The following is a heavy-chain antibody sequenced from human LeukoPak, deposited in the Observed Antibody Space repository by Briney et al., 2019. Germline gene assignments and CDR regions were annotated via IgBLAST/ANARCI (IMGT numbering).Heavy chain of an antibody. CDR1: GFTFSSYA. CDR2: ISSNGGST. V-gene: IGHV3-64D*06. Sequence: GGSLRLSCSASGFTFSSYAMHWVRQAPGKGLEYVSAISSNGGSTYYADSVKGRFTISRDNSKNTLYLQMSSLRAEDTAVYYCVKPEESSTSRDSAGGYWGQGTLVTVSS. CDR3: VKPEESSTSRDSAGGY. D-gene: IGHD2-2*01. J-gene: IGHJ4*02.